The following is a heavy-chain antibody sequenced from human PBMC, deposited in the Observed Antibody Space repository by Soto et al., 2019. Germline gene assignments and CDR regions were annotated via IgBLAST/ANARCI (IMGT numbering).Heavy chain of an antibody. D-gene: IGHD2-15*01. CDR1: GGSFSGYY. V-gene: IGHV4-34*01. J-gene: IGHJ5*02. Sequence: SETLSLTCAVYGGSFSGYYWSWIRQPPGKGLEWIGEINHSGSTNYNPSLKSRVTISVDTSKNQFSLKLSSVTAADTAVYYCARGQDVVVVAAIRAFDPWGHGTLVTVSS. CDR3: ARGQDVVVVAAIRAFDP. CDR2: INHSGST.